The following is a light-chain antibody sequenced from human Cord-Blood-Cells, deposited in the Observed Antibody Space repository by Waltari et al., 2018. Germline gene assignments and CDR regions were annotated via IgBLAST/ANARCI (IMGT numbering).Light chain of an antibody. CDR3: QAWDSSTVV. CDR1: KVGDKY. J-gene: IGLJ2*01. Sequence: SYELTQPPSVSVSPGQPASITCSGDKVGDKYSCWYQQNPGQSPVLVIYQDSKRPSGIPERFSGSNSGNTATLTISGTQAMDEADYYCQAWDSSTVVFGGGTKLTVL. CDR2: QDS. V-gene: IGLV3-1*01.